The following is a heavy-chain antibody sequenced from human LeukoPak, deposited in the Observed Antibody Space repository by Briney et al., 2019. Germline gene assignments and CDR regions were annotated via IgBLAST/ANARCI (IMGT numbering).Heavy chain of an antibody. CDR3: ATDGPKVGATLFDY. J-gene: IGHJ4*02. Sequence: GASVKVSWKVSGYTLTELSMHWVRQAPGKGLEWMGGFDPEDGETIYAQKFQGRVTMTEDTSTDTAYMELSSLRSEDTAVYYCATDGPKVGATLFDYWGQGTLVTVSS. V-gene: IGHV1-24*01. CDR2: FDPEDGET. CDR1: GYTLTELS. D-gene: IGHD1-26*01.